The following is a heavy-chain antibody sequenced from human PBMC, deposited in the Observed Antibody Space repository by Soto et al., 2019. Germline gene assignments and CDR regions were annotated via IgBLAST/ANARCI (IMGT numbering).Heavy chain of an antibody. D-gene: IGHD2-15*01. CDR1: GFTFSSYA. Sequence: QVQLVESGGGVVQPGRSLRLSCAASGFTFSSYAMHWVRQAPGKGLEWVAVISYDGSNKYYADSVKGRFTISRDNSKNRLYLQMNSLRAEDTAVYYCARCRSVVVAATPFWFDPCGQGTLVTVSS. CDR3: ARCRSVVVAATPFWFDP. J-gene: IGHJ5*02. V-gene: IGHV3-30-3*01. CDR2: ISYDGSNK.